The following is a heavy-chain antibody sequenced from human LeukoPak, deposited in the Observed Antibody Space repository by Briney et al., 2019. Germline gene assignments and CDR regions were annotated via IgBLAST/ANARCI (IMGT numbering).Heavy chain of an antibody. Sequence: SETLSLTCTVSGGSISSYYWSWIRQPPGKGLEWIGYIYYSGSTYYNPSLKSRVTISVDTSKNQFSLKLSSVTAADTAVYYCARFLVADAFDIWGQGTMVTVSS. V-gene: IGHV4-59*12. CDR2: IYYSGST. J-gene: IGHJ3*02. CDR1: GGSISSYY. CDR3: ARFLVADAFDI. D-gene: IGHD5-12*01.